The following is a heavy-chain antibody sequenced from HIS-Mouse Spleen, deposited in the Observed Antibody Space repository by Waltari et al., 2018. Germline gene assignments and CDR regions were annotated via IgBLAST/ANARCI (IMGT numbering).Heavy chain of an antibody. D-gene: IGHD3-3*01. J-gene: IGHJ5*02. CDR1: GGSISSGGYY. Sequence: QVQLQESGPGLVKPSQTLSLTCTVSGGSISSGGYYWSWIRQHPGKGLEWIGYIYYSGRTHYDPSLKRRVTISVDTSKNQFSLKLSSVTAADTAVYYCARSPYYDFWSGYSDNWFDPWGQGTLVTVSS. V-gene: IGHV4-31*03. CDR2: IYYSGRT. CDR3: ARSPYYDFWSGYSDNWFDP.